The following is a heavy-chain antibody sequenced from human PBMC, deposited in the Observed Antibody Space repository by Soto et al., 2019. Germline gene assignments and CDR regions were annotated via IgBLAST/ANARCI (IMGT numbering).Heavy chain of an antibody. CDR2: IYHSGST. J-gene: IGHJ4*02. CDR1: GGSISSGGYS. D-gene: IGHD3-10*01. V-gene: IGHV4-30-2*01. Sequence: PSETLSLTCAVSGGSISSGGYSWSWIRQPPGKGLEWIGYIYHSGSTYYNPSLKSRVTISVDRSKNQFSLKLSSVTAADTAVYYCARDQEVDTMVRYLDYWGQGTLVTVSS. CDR3: ARDQEVDTMVRYLDY.